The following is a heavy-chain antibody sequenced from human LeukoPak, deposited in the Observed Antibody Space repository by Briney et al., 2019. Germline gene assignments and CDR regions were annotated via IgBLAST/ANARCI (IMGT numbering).Heavy chain of an antibody. CDR1: GYTFTSYA. V-gene: IGHV7-4-1*02. D-gene: IGHD3-10*01. Sequence: ASVKVSCKASGYTFTSYAMNWVRQAPGQALEWMGWINTNTGNPTYAQGFTGRFVFSLDTSVSTAYLQISSLKAEDTAVYYCARSNLDSGSYYGDFDYWGQGTLVTVSS. J-gene: IGHJ4*02. CDR3: ARSNLDSGSYYGDFDY. CDR2: INTNTGNP.